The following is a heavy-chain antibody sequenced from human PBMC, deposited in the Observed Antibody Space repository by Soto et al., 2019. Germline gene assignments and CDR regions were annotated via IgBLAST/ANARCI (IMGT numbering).Heavy chain of an antibody. D-gene: IGHD4-17*01. V-gene: IGHV4-31*03. J-gene: IGHJ4*02. CDR2: IYSSGNT. Sequence: QVHLQESGPELVKPSQTLSLTCTVSGDSISSSDYYWSWIRQPPGKGLEWIGYIYSSGNTYYNPSLKSRLTISVDTSKNQFSLKLNSVTAADTALYYCARGLSAATVVTCYFDYWGQGTLVTVSS. CDR1: GDSISSSDYY. CDR3: ARGLSAATVVTCYFDY.